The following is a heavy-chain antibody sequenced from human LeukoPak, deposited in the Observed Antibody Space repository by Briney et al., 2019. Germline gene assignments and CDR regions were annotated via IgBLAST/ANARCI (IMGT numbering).Heavy chain of an antibody. CDR3: ARGGEAVADYYMDV. V-gene: IGHV4-59*01. CDR1: DGSISTYY. Sequence: SETLSLTCSVSDGSISTYYWSWIRQPPGKGLEWIGYIHYSGNNNYNPSLKSRVTISLDTSKNEFSLKLTFVTAADTAVYYCARGGEAVADYYMDVWGKGTTVTVSS. CDR2: IHYSGNN. D-gene: IGHD6-19*01. J-gene: IGHJ6*03.